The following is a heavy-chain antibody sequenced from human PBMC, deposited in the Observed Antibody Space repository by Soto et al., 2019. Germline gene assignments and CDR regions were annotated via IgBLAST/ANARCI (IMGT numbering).Heavy chain of an antibody. V-gene: IGHV1-69*06. Sequence: QVQLVQSGAEVKKPGASVKVSCKASVGTFSSYAISWVRQDPGQGREWMGGSIPIFGTANYAQKFQGRVTITADKSTSTAYMELSSLRSEDTAVYYCARDRNYYDSSGLYYYYYYGMDVWGRGTTVTVSS. CDR3: ARDRNYYDSSGLYYYYYYGMDV. J-gene: IGHJ6*02. CDR2: SIPIFGTA. CDR1: VGTFSSYA. D-gene: IGHD3-22*01.